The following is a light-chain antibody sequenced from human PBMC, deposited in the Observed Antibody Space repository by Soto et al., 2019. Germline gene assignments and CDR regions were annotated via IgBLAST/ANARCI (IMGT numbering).Light chain of an antibody. Sequence: EIVLTQSPGTLSLSPGERATLTCRASQTVTSSYLAWYQQKPGQAPRLLMYGASSRVTGIPDRFSGSGSGTDFTLTISRLEPEDFAVYYCHQYGSSPLTFGPGTKVDIK. CDR3: HQYGSSPLT. CDR2: GAS. J-gene: IGKJ3*01. CDR1: QTVTSSY. V-gene: IGKV3-20*01.